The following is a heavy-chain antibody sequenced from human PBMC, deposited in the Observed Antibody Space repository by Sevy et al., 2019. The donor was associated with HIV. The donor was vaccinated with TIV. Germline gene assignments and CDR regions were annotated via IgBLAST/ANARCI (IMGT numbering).Heavy chain of an antibody. CDR2: IYSGGAT. D-gene: IGHD6-13*01. CDR3: ARGGRDSNWFRSFDY. Sequence: GGSLRLSCAVSGLTVSSNYMSWVRQAPGKGLEWVSLIYSGGATYYADAVNGRFTISGDDSKNTLYLQRDSLRAEDTAVYYCARGGRDSNWFRSFDYWGRGTLVTVSS. V-gene: IGHV3-53*01. J-gene: IGHJ4*02. CDR1: GLTVSSNY.